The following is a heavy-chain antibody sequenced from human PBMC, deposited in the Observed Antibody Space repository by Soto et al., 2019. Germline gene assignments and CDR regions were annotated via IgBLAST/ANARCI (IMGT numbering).Heavy chain of an antibody. CDR1: GGPISSSSYF. V-gene: IGHV4-39*02. CDR3: ASLGTFNWFYP. Sequence: LSLTCSVSGGPISSSSYFWGWVRQPPGMGLEWIGSFSYSGSTYYNPSLRSRVTISVDTSKNHFSLMLRSVTAADTAVYYCASLGTFNWFYPWGQGTLVTVSS. D-gene: IGHD7-27*01. CDR2: FSYSGST. J-gene: IGHJ5*02.